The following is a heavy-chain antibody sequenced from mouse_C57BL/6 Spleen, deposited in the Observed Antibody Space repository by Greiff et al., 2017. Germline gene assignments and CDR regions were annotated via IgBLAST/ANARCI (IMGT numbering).Heavy chain of an antibody. CDR3: ARTHYYAMDY. Sequence: VQLKESGPGLVQPSQSLSITCTVSGFSLTSYGVHWVRQSPGKGLEWLGVIWSGGSTDSNAAFISRLSISKDNSKSQVFFKMNSLQADDTAIYYCARTHYYAMDYWGQGTSVTVSS. V-gene: IGHV2-2*01. CDR2: IWSGGST. CDR1: GFSLTSYG. J-gene: IGHJ4*01.